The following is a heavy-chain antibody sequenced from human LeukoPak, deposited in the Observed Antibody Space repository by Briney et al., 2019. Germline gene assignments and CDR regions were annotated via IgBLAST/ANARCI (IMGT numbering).Heavy chain of an antibody. J-gene: IGHJ5*02. V-gene: IGHV4-39*01. CDR2: IYYSGST. CDR1: GGSISSSSYY. Sequence: DPSETLFLTCTVSGGSISSSSYYWGWIRQPPGKGLEWIGSIYYSGSTYYNPSLKSRVTISVDTSENQFSLKLSSVTAADTAVYYCARSQSSSSWYVIKNWFDPWGQGTLVTVSS. D-gene: IGHD6-13*01. CDR3: ARSQSSSSWYVIKNWFDP.